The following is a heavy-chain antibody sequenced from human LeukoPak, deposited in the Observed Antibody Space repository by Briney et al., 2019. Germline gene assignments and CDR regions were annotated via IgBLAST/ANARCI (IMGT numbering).Heavy chain of an antibody. CDR1: GGSISSGSYY. D-gene: IGHD5-12*01. Sequence: KASETLSLTCTVSGGSISSGSYYWSWIRQPAGKGLEWIGRIYTSGSTKYNPSLKSRVTISVDTSKNQFSLKLSSVTAADTAVYYCAREGYSGYDVLLDGPGHYYYYMDVRGKGTTVTVSS. CDR2: IYTSGST. V-gene: IGHV4-61*02. CDR3: AREGYSGYDVLLDGPGHYYYYMDV. J-gene: IGHJ6*03.